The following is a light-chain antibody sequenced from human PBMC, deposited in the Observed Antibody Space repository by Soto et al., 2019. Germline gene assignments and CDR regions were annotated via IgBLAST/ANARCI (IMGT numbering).Light chain of an antibody. Sequence: EIVLTQSPATLSLSPGERATLSCRASQGVSSYLAWYQQKPGQAPRLLIYDASNTATGIPARFSGSGSGTEFTPTISSLQSEDFAVYYCRQYYNLPPITFGQGTRLEIK. J-gene: IGKJ5*01. CDR3: RQYYNLPPIT. CDR2: DAS. V-gene: IGKV3-11*01. CDR1: QGVSSY.